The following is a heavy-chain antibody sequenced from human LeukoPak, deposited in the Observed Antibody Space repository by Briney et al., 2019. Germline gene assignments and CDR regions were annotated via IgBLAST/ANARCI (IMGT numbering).Heavy chain of an antibody. CDR3: ARHLGSGFGQDWFDP. D-gene: IGHD6-19*01. V-gene: IGHV5-51*01. CDR2: IYPGDSDT. CDR1: GYSFTSYW. Sequence: GESLKISCKGSGYSFTSYWIGWVRQVPGKGLEWMGIIYPGDSDTRYSPSFQGQVTISADKSISTAYLQWSSLKASDTAMYYCARHLGSGFGQDWFDPWGQGTLVTVSP. J-gene: IGHJ5*02.